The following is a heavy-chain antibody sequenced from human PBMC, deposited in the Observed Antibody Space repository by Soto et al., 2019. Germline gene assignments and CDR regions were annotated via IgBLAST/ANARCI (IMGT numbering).Heavy chain of an antibody. V-gene: IGHV3-11*01. J-gene: IGHJ5*02. CDR1: GFTFSDYY. D-gene: IGHD5-12*01. Sequence: QVQLVESGGGLVKPGGSLRLSCAASGFTFSDYYMSWIRQAPGKGLEWVSYISSSGSTIYYADSVKGRVTISRDNAKNSLYLQMNSRRAADTAVYYCARARWLPLNWFDPWGQGTLVTVSS. CDR2: ISSSGSTI. CDR3: ARARWLPLNWFDP.